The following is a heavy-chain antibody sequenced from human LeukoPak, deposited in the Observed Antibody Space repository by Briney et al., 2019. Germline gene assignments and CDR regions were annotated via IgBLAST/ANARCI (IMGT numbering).Heavy chain of an antibody. J-gene: IGHJ4*01. CDR3: ARGGITDYGAYSSFDC. CDR1: GFSVSNYY. CDR2: ISTGGGT. V-gene: IGHV3-66*01. D-gene: IGHD4-17*01. Sequence: AGSLLLSCVASGFSVSNYYMSWVRQAPGKGLEWVSVISTGGGTSYTDSVKGRFTFSRDNSKNTLFLQMNSLRAEDTAVYYCARGGITDYGAYSSFDCWGHGILLSVSS.